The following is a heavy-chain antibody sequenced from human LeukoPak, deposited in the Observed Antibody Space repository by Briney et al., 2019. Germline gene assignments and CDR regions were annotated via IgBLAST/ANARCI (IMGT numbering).Heavy chain of an antibody. CDR1: GGSISSYY. CDR2: IYYSGST. V-gene: IGHV4-59*01. D-gene: IGHD2-15*01. Sequence: SETLSLTCTVSGGSISSYYWSWVRQPPGKGLEWIGYIYYSGSTNYNPSLKSRVTISVDTSKNQFSLKLSSVTAADTAVYYCARGGPAILDYWGQGTLVTVSS. CDR3: ARGGPAILDY. J-gene: IGHJ4*02.